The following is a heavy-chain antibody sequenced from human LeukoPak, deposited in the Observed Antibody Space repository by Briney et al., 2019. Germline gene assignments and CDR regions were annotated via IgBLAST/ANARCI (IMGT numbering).Heavy chain of an antibody. CDR2: ISYDGSNT. D-gene: IGHD2-15*01. CDR1: GFTFSSYA. Sequence: PGGSLRLSCAASGFTFSSYAMHWVRQAPGKGLEWVAVISYDGSNTYYADSVKGRFTISRDNSKNTLYLQMNSLRAEDTAVYYCARASYCSGGSCYSEYFQHWGQGTLVTVSS. V-gene: IGHV3-30-3*01. CDR3: ARASYCSGGSCYSEYFQH. J-gene: IGHJ1*01.